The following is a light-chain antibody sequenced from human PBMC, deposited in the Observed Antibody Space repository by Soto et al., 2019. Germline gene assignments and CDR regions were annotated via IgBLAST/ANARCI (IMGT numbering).Light chain of an antibody. V-gene: IGKV1-17*01. CDR2: GAS. CDR1: QGIRAD. J-gene: IGKJ2*01. CDR3: LQHNSHPRP. Sequence: DIQMTQSPSSLSASVGDRVTITCRASQGIRADLAWYQQKPGKAPKRLIYGASTLQSGVPSRFSGSASGTEFTLTISSLQPEDFATYYCLQHNSHPRPFGKGTKLEIK.